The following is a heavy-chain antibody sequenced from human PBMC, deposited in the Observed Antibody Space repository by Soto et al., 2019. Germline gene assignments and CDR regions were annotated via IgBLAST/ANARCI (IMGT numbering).Heavy chain of an antibody. Sequence: QVQLVQSGAEVKKPGASVKVSCKASGYTFTSYDINWVRQATGQGLEWMGWMNPNSGNTDYAPKFQGRVTMTRNTCISTAYMELSSLRSEGPAVYDCARESSAAGTGWCDPWGQGTLVTVSS. D-gene: IGHD6-13*01. V-gene: IGHV1-8*01. CDR2: MNPNSGNT. CDR3: ARESSAAGTGWCDP. CDR1: GYTFTSYD. J-gene: IGHJ5*02.